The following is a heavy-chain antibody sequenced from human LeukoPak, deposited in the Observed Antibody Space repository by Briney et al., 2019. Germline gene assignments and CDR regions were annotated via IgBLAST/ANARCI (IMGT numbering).Heavy chain of an antibody. Sequence: ASVKVSCKASGGTFSSYAISWVRQAPGQGLEWMGGIIPILGTANYAQKFQGRVTITADESTSTAYMELSSLRSEDTAVYYCARAERITIFGVVTPGYYYYMDVWGKGTTVTVSS. D-gene: IGHD3-3*01. J-gene: IGHJ6*03. CDR2: IIPILGTA. CDR3: ARAERITIFGVVTPGYYYYMDV. V-gene: IGHV1-69*13. CDR1: GGTFSSYA.